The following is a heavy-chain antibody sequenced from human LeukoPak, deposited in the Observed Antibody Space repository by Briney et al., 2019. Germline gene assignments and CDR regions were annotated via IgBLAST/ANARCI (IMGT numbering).Heavy chain of an antibody. CDR2: ISNSGTTI. CDR3: ARIGWVSGSFCDY. D-gene: IGHD1-26*01. J-gene: IGHJ4*02. CDR1: GFTFSNAW. Sequence: GGSLRLSCAASGFTFSNAWMSWVRQAPGKGLEWVSYISNSGTTIYYADSVKGRFTISRDNAKNSLYLQMNSLRVEDTAVYYCARIGWVSGSFCDYWGQGTLVTVSS. V-gene: IGHV3-11*01.